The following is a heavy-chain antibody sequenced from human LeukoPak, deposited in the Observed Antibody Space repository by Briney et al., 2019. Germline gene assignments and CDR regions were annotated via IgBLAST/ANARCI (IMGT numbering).Heavy chain of an antibody. CDR2: ISSNGGST. D-gene: IGHD7-27*01. Sequence: PGGSLRLSCAASGFTFSSYAMHWVRQAPGKGLEYVSAISSNGGSTYYANSVKGRFTISRDNSKNTLYLQMGSLRAEDMAVYYCARDRSTGDRGDYWGQGTLVTVSS. J-gene: IGHJ4*02. V-gene: IGHV3-64*01. CDR1: GFTFSSYA. CDR3: ARDRSTGDRGDY.